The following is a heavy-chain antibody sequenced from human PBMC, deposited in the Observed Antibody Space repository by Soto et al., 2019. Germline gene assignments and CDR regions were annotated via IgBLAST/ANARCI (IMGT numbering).Heavy chain of an antibody. CDR3: VRAGHVDDVHYYGMDV. J-gene: IGHJ6*02. V-gene: IGHV3-21*01. CDR1: GFIFNDYS. D-gene: IGHD1-1*01. CDR2: ISSSGTYI. Sequence: TGGSLRLSCAASGFIFNDYSMDWVRQAPEKGLEWVSSISSSGTYIYYADSVKGRFAISRDNAKNVMYLQMDNLRAEDTAVYYCVRAGHVDDVHYYGMDVWGQGXXVTVSS.